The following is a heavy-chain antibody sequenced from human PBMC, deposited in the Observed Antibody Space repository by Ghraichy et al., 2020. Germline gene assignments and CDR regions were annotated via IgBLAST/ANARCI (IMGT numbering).Heavy chain of an antibody. CDR1: GGSISSSNW. Sequence: SETLSLTCAVSGGSISSSNWWSWVRQPPGKGLEWIGEIYHSGSTNYNPSLKSRVTISVDKSKNQFSLKLSSVTAADTAVYYCARLPALFSGAFDIWGQGTMVTVSS. CDR2: IYHSGST. J-gene: IGHJ3*02. D-gene: IGHD2/OR15-2a*01. CDR3: ARLPALFSGAFDI. V-gene: IGHV4-4*02.